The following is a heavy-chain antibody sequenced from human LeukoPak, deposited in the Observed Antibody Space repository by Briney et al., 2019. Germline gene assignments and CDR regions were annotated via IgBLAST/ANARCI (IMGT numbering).Heavy chain of an antibody. D-gene: IGHD2-2*01. CDR2: ISPSGSSI. CDR3: AKDLGVRSARCDAVPLADQCGGYVPGL. J-gene: IGHJ4*02. CDR1: GLTFSDYY. V-gene: IGHV3-11*01. Sequence: PGGSLRLSCAVSGLTFSDYYMSWTRQAPGKGPELVSYISPSGSSIFYVDSVKGRFTISRDNAKNSLYLQMNSLRAEDTAVYYCAKDLGVRSARCDAVPLADQCGGYVPGLWGQGTPVTVSS.